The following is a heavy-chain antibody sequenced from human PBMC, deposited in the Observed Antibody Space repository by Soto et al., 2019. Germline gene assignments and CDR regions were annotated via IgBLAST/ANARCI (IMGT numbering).Heavy chain of an antibody. CDR1: GFTFSTYA. V-gene: IGHV3-23*01. CDR2: ISASGTST. Sequence: RLSCAASGFTFSTYAMSWVRQAPGKGLEWVSAISASGTSTYYADSVKGRFTISRDNSKNTLFLQMNSLRAEDTAVHYCARGLGYCSSTSCYIWFDYWRQGTLVTVSS. J-gene: IGHJ4*02. D-gene: IGHD2-2*02. CDR3: ARGLGYCSSTSCYIWFDY.